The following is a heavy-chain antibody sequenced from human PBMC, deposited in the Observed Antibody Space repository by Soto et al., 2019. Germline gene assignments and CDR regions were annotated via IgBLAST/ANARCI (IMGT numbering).Heavy chain of an antibody. Sequence: SGPTLVKPTQTLTLTCTFSGFSLTTNGVGVGWVRQPPGKALEFLALIFWDADTRYSPSLKSRLTITKDTSRNQVVLTMTNLDPVDTATYYCLQTRLPSSTTFHSWGQGTLVTVSS. V-gene: IGHV2-5*02. CDR2: IFWDADT. J-gene: IGHJ4*02. D-gene: IGHD1-1*01. CDR1: GFSLTTNGVG. CDR3: LQTRLPSSTTFHS.